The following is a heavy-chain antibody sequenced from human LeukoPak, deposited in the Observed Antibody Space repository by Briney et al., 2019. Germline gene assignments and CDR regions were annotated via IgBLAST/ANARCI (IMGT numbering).Heavy chain of an antibody. CDR2: IKQDGSDK. Sequence: GDSLRLSCAASGFTFTKYWMTWVRQAPGKGLEWVGNIKQDGSDKNYMDSVKGRFTISRDNAKNSLYLQMNSLRAEDTAVYYCARDLDSESLWGQGTLVTVSS. CDR3: ARDLDSESL. CDR1: GFTFTKYW. J-gene: IGHJ4*02. D-gene: IGHD3-9*01. V-gene: IGHV3-7*01.